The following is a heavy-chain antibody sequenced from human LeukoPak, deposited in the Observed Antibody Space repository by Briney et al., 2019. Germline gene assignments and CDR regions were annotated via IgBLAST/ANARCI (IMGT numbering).Heavy chain of an antibody. CDR2: ISYDGSNK. V-gene: IGHV3-30*04. CDR1: GFTFGSHA. J-gene: IGHJ4*02. D-gene: IGHD6-13*01. Sequence: GGSLRLSCAASGFTFGSHAMHWVRQAPGKGLEWVTVISYDGSNKYYADSVKGRFTISRDNSKNTLYLQMNSLRAEDTAVYYCASSSSSWFDYWGQGTLVTVSS. CDR3: ASSSSSWFDY.